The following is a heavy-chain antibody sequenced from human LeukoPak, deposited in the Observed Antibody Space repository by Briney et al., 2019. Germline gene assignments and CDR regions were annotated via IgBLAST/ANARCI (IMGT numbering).Heavy chain of an antibody. CDR3: HTIFGVALAADAFDI. D-gene: IGHD3-3*01. J-gene: IGHJ3*02. V-gene: IGHV1-46*01. CDR2: INPSGGST. Sequence: GASVKVSCKASGGTFTSYYMHWVRQAPGQGLEWMGIINPSGGSTSYAQKFQGRVTMTRDTSTSTVYMELSSLRSDDTAVYYCHTIFGVALAADAFDIWGQGTMVTVSS. CDR1: GGTFTSYY.